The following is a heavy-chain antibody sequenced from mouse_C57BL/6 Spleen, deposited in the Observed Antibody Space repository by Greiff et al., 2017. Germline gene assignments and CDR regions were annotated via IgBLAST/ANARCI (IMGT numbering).Heavy chain of an antibody. CDR2: IDPSDSYT. V-gene: IGHV1-50*01. CDR1: GYTFTSYW. D-gene: IGHD4-1*01. CDR3: ARGLGLYYFDY. Sequence: QVQLQQPGAALVKPGASVKLSCKASGYTFTSYWMQWVKQRPGQGLEWIGEIDPSDSYTNYNQKFKGKATLTVDTSSSTAYMQLSSLTSEDSAVYYCARGLGLYYFDYWGQGTTLTVSS. J-gene: IGHJ2*01.